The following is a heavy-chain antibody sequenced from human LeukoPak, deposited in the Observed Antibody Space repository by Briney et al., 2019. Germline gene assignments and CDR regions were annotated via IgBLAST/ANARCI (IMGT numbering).Heavy chain of an antibody. CDR3: AKQKTYCYDSSEMCYFDY. J-gene: IGHJ4*02. CDR1: GFTFSSYG. D-gene: IGHD3-22*01. Sequence: PGGSLRLSCAASGFTFSSYGMHWVRQAPGKGLEWVTFILHDASNKYYAEYMKGRITIFRDNSKNTVYLQMNSLRAEDTALYYCAKQKTYCYDSSEMCYFDYWGQGTLVTVSS. CDR2: ILHDASNK. V-gene: IGHV3-30*02.